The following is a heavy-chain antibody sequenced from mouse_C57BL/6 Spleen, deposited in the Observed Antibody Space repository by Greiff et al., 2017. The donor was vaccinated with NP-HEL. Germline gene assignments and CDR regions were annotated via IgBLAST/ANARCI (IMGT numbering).Heavy chain of an antibody. CDR3: ARAGFYYSNPYYAMDY. V-gene: IGHV1-22*01. Sequence: EVQLQQSGPELVKPGASVKMSCKASGYTFTDYNMHWVKQSHGKSLEWIGYINPNNGGTSYNQKFKGKATLTVNKSSSTAYMELRSLTSEDSAVYYCARAGFYYSNPYYAMDYWGQGTSVTVSS. CDR2: INPNNGGT. CDR1: GYTFTDYN. J-gene: IGHJ4*01. D-gene: IGHD2-5*01.